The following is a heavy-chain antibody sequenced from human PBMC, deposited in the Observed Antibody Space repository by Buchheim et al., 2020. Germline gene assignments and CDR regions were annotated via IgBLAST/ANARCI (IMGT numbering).Heavy chain of an antibody. CDR1: GFTFSSYW. V-gene: IGHV3-7*03. Sequence: EVQLVESGGGLVQPGGSLRLSCAASGFTFSSYWMSWVRQAPGKGLEWVANIKQDGSEKYYVDSVKGRFTISRDNAKNSLYLQMNSLRAEDTAVYYCAKALLSDYYDSSGYYYSPFDYWGQGTL. CDR2: IKQDGSEK. J-gene: IGHJ4*02. CDR3: AKALLSDYYDSSGYYYSPFDY. D-gene: IGHD3-22*01.